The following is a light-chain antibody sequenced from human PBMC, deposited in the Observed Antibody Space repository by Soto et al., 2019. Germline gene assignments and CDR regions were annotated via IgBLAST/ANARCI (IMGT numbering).Light chain of an antibody. CDR1: QSVSSN. CDR3: QQYNNWPPFT. CDR2: GAS. J-gene: IGKJ3*01. Sequence: EIVMTQSPATLSVSPGERATLSCRASQSVSSNLDWYQQKPGQAPRRLIYGASTRATGIPARFSGSGSGTEFTLTISSLQSEDFAVYYCQQYNNWPPFTFGPGTKVDIK. V-gene: IGKV3-15*01.